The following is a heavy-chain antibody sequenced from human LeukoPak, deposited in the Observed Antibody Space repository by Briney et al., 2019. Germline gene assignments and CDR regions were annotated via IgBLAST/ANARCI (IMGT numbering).Heavy chain of an antibody. CDR2: ISGSGGST. CDR1: GFTFSSYA. D-gene: IGHD2-2*01. V-gene: IGHV3-23*01. J-gene: IGHJ4*02. CDR3: AKRRSVVPAAMSSSYYFDY. Sequence: PGGSLRLSCAASGFTFSSYAMSWVRQAPGKGLEWVSAISGSGGSTYYADSVKGRFTISRDNSKNTLYLQMNSLRAEDTAVYYCAKRRSVVPAAMSSSYYFDYWGQGTLVTVSS.